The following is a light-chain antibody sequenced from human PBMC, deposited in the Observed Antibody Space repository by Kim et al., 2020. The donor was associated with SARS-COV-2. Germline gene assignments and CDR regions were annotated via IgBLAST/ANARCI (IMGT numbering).Light chain of an antibody. CDR2: DVS. CDR3: SSYTSRSTHVV. J-gene: IGLJ2*01. Sequence: QSITISCTGTSSDVGGYDYVSWYQQHPGKAPKLMIYDVSSRPSGVSNRFSGSKSGNTASLTISGLQAEDEADYYCSSYTSRSTHVVFGGGTKLTVL. CDR1: SSDVGGYDY. V-gene: IGLV2-14*03.